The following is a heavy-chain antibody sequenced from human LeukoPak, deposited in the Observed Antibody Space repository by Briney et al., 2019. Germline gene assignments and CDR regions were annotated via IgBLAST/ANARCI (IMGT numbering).Heavy chain of an antibody. Sequence: PSETLSLTCTVSGGSISSSSYYWGWIRQPPGKGLEWIGSIYYSGSTYYNPSLKSRVTISVDTSKNQFSLKLSSVTAADTAVYYCARGYSGSYKTIDYWGQGTLVTVSS. CDR2: IYYSGST. J-gene: IGHJ4*02. CDR1: GGSISSSSYY. CDR3: ARGYSGSYKTIDY. V-gene: IGHV4-39*01. D-gene: IGHD1-26*01.